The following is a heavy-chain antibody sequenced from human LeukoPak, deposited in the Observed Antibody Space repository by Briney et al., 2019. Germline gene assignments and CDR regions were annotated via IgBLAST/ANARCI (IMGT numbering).Heavy chain of an antibody. J-gene: IGHJ4*02. V-gene: IGHV1-69*05. D-gene: IGHD3-22*01. CDR3: ARDLGGFGSSGYYGDY. CDR2: IIPIIGTT. Sequence: ASVKVSCKASGGTFSSYAISWVRQAPGPGLEWMGGIIPIIGTTNYEQKVQCRVTNTTDESKSTGYMELSSLRSEDTAVYYCARDLGGFGSSGYYGDYWGQGTLVTVSS. CDR1: GGTFSSYA.